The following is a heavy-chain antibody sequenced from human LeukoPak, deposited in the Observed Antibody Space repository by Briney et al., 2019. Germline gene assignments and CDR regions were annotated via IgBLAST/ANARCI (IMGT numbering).Heavy chain of an antibody. CDR2: ILPDQSEP. CDR1: GYKFSDFW. J-gene: IGHJ4*02. CDR3: ARWGLEDSSGFFYFDS. V-gene: IGHV5-51*01. D-gene: IGHD3-22*01. Sequence: GASLKISCKASGYKFSDFWIAWVRQMPGKGLEWMGVILPDQSEPRYHPSFEGQVTISADTSFSTTSLQWTGLKASDSALYFCARWGLEDSSGFFYFDSWGQGTLVTVSS.